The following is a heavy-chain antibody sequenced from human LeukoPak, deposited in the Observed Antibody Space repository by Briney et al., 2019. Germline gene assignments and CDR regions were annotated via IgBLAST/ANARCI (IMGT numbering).Heavy chain of an antibody. CDR2: IYHSGST. CDR1: GYSISSGYY. CDR3: ARSVEGYCRGGSCYYYSYYMDV. Sequence: SETLSLTCTVSGYSISSGYYWGWIRQSPGKGLEWIGSIYHSGSTYYNPSLQSRITISVDTSKNQFSLKLSSVTAADTAVYYCARSVEGYCRGGSCYYYSYYMDVWGKGTTVTVSS. J-gene: IGHJ6*03. V-gene: IGHV4-38-2*02. D-gene: IGHD2-15*01.